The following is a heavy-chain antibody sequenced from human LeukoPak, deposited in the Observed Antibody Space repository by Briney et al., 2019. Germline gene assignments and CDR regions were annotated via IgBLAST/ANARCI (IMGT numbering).Heavy chain of an antibody. CDR1: GYSISSGYY. Sequence: PETLSLTCTVSGYSISSGYYWGWIRQPTGKGLECIGTIYHSGRTYYNPSLKSRVTISVDTSKNQFSLKLSPVTAADTAVYYCARGVDTAMALVPYFDYWGQGTLVTVSS. V-gene: IGHV4-38-2*02. CDR2: IYHSGRT. CDR3: ARGVDTAMALVPYFDY. D-gene: IGHD5-18*01. J-gene: IGHJ4*02.